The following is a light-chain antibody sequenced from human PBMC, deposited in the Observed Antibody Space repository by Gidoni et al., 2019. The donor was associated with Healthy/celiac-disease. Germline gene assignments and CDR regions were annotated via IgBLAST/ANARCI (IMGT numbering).Light chain of an antibody. CDR3: QQYGSSTET. CDR2: GAS. V-gene: IGKV3-20*01. CDR1: QSVSSSY. Sequence: EIVLTQSPVTLSLSPGERATLSCRASQSVSSSYLAWYQQKPGQAPRLLIYGASSRATGIPDRFSGSGSGTDFTLTISRLEPEDFAVYYCQQYGSSTETFGQGTKVEIK. J-gene: IGKJ1*01.